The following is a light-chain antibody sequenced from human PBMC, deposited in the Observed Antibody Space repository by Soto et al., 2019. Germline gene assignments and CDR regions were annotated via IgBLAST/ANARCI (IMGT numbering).Light chain of an antibody. Sequence: EIVLTQSPATLSLSPGERATLSCRASQSVNRYLAWYQQKPGQAPRLLIYDASNRATGIPARFSGSGSGTDFPLTISSLEPEDFAVYYCQQRSNWPLTFGPGTKVDIK. CDR3: QQRSNWPLT. CDR1: QSVNRY. V-gene: IGKV3-11*01. CDR2: DAS. J-gene: IGKJ3*01.